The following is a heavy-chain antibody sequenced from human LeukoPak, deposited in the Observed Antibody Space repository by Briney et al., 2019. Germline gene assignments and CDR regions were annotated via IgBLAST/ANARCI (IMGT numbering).Heavy chain of an antibody. J-gene: IGHJ4*02. CDR1: GFTFSDYY. Sequence: GGSLRLSCAASGFTFSDYYMSWIRQAPGKGLEWVSYSSGSSIYYADFVKGRFTISRDNAKNSLYLQMNSLRAEDTAVYYCAREGSSSWYVDYWGQGTLVTVSS. D-gene: IGHD6-13*01. CDR3: AREGSSSWYVDY. V-gene: IGHV3-11*01. CDR2: SSGSSI.